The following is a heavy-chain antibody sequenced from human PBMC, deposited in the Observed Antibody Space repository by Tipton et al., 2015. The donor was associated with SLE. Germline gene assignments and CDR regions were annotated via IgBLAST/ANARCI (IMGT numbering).Heavy chain of an antibody. V-gene: IGHV4-34*01. J-gene: IGHJ4*02. CDR3: ARDTDFDY. CDR1: GGSFSGYY. Sequence: TLSLTCAVYGGSFSGYYWSWIRQPPGKGLEWIGEINHSGSTNYNPPLKSRVTISVDTSKNQFSLKLSSVTAADTAVYYCARDTDFDYWGQGTLVTVSS. D-gene: IGHD2-8*02. CDR2: INHSGST.